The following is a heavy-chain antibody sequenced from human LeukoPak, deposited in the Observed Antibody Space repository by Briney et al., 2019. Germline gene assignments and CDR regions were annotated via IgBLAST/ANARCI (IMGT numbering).Heavy chain of an antibody. J-gene: IGHJ4*02. Sequence: GGSLRLSCAASGFTFSSYWMHWVRQAPGKGLVWVSRINSDGSRTSYADSVKGRFTISRDNAKNTLYLQMNSLRAEDTAVYYCARHCSSTSCYDYWGQGTLVTVSS. CDR1: GFTFSSYW. CDR3: ARHCSSTSCYDY. V-gene: IGHV3-74*01. D-gene: IGHD2-2*01. CDR2: INSDGSRT.